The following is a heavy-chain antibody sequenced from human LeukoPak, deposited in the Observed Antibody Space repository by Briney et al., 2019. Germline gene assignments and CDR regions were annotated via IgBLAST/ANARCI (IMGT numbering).Heavy chain of an antibody. V-gene: IGHV4-61*08. CDR3: ARDPVGATKVFDY. Sequence: SETLSLTCTVSGGSVNSGDYYWNWIRQPPGKGLEWIGYIYYSGSTIYNPSLKSRVTIPIDTSKNQFSLRLSLVTAADTAVYYCARDPVGATKVFDYWGQGALVTVSS. CDR2: IYYSGST. D-gene: IGHD1-26*01. CDR1: GGSVNSGDYY. J-gene: IGHJ4*02.